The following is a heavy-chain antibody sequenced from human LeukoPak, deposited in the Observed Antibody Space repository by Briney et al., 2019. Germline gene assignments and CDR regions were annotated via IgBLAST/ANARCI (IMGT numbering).Heavy chain of an antibody. Sequence: SQTLSLTCTVSGGSISSGSYYSSWIRQPAGKGLKWIGRIYTSGSTNYNPSLKSRVTISVDTSKNQFSLKLSSVTAADTAVYYCARGIAVAGTLDYWGQGTLVTVSS. D-gene: IGHD6-19*01. J-gene: IGHJ4*02. CDR3: ARGIAVAGTLDY. CDR2: IYTSGST. CDR1: GGSISSGSYY. V-gene: IGHV4-61*02.